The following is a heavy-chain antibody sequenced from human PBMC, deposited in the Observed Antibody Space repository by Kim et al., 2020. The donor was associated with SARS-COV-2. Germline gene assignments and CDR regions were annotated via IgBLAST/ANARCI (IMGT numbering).Heavy chain of an antibody. V-gene: IGHV3-23*01. CDR1: GIKFSGYA. D-gene: IGHD3-22*01. Sequence: GGSLRLSCVASGIKFSGYAMSWVRQAPGRGLQWVSTISGNGGSTYYADSVKGRFTISRDNSKNTVYLQMNSLRGDDTAVYYCAKGPHDGSGYYPIDSYG. CDR2: ISGNGGST. J-gene: IGHJ6*01. CDR3: AKGPHDGSGYYPIDSYG.